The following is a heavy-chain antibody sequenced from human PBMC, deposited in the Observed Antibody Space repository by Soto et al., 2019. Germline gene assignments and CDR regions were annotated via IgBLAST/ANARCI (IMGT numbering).Heavy chain of an antibody. CDR3: ARDGSGSGWHYSYPVTDV. Sequence: SETLSLTCTVPGGSGNIGTDYWSWIRQPPGKGLEWIGFIHYSGSTNYNPSLRSRVTISVDKSKNQFSLKLSSVTAADTAVYYCARDGSGSGWHYSYPVTDVWGHGTTVPVS. CDR2: IHYSGST. V-gene: IGHV4-61*01. CDR1: GGSGNIGTDY. J-gene: IGHJ6*02. D-gene: IGHD6-25*01.